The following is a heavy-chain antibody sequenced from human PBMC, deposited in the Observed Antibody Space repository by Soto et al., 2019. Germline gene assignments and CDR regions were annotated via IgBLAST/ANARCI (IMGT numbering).Heavy chain of an antibody. CDR2: ISSSGSTI. V-gene: IGHV3-48*03. Sequence: GALRLSCAASGFTFSSYEMNWVRQAPGKGLEWVSYISSSGSTIYYADSVKGRFTISRDNAKNSLYLQMNSLRAEDTAVYYCASGTQHLYYYGMDVWGRGTTVTVSS. CDR3: ASGTQHLYYYGMDV. CDR1: GFTFSSYE. D-gene: IGHD1-1*01. J-gene: IGHJ6*02.